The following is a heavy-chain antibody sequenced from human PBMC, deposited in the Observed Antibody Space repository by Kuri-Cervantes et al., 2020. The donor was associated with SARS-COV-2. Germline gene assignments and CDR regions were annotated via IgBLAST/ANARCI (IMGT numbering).Heavy chain of an antibody. CDR2: ISSSGSTI. J-gene: IGHJ4*02. CDR3: ARHPSTYYDFWSGYLDY. CDR1: GYSISSGYY. Sequence: LSLTCVVSGYSISSGYYWGWIRQPPGKGLEWVSYISSSGSTIYYADSVKGRFTISRDNAKNSLYLQMNSLRAEDTAVYYRARHPSTYYDFWSGYLDYWGQGTLVTVSS. V-gene: IGHV3-11*04. D-gene: IGHD3-3*01.